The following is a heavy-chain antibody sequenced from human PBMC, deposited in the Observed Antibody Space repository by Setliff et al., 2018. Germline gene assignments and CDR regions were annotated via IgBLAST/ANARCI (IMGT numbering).Heavy chain of an antibody. CDR1: GSTCTSYG. D-gene: IGHD2-8*01. CDR3: AREGYCTNGVCNYFDY. Sequence: ASVKVACKASGSTCTSYGISWVRQAPGQGLEWMGWISADNGNTNYAQKLQGRVTMTTDTSTSTAYMELRSLRSDDTAVYYCAREGYCTNGVCNYFDYWGQGTLVTVSS. CDR2: ISADNGNT. V-gene: IGHV1-18*01. J-gene: IGHJ4*02.